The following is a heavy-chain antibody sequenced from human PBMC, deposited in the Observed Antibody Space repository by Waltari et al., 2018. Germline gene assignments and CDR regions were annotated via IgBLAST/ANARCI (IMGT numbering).Heavy chain of an antibody. CDR2: IYYSGST. CDR3: ARLGYSGYDSRGAFDI. D-gene: IGHD5-12*01. CDR1: GGSISSYY. J-gene: IGHJ3*02. Sequence: QVQLQESGPGLVKPSETLSLTCTVSGGSISSYYWSWIRQPPGKGLGWIGYIYYSGSTNYNPSLKSRVTISVDTSKNQFSLKLSSVTAADTAVYYCARLGYSGYDSRGAFDIWGQGTMVTVSS. V-gene: IGHV4-59*01.